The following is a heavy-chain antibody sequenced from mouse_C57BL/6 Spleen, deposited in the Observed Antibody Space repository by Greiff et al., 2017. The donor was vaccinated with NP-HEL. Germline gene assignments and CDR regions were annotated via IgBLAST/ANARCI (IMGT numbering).Heavy chain of an antibody. V-gene: IGHV1-80*01. CDR1: GYAFSSYW. J-gene: IGHJ2*01. Sequence: VQLQQSGAELVKPGASVKISCKASGYAFSSYWMNWVKQRPGKGLEWIGQIYPGDGDTNYNGKFKGKATLTADKSSSTAYMQLSSLTSEDSAVYFCAREDYGSSYDFDYWGQGTTLTVSS. CDR2: IYPGDGDT. CDR3: AREDYGSSYDFDY. D-gene: IGHD1-1*01.